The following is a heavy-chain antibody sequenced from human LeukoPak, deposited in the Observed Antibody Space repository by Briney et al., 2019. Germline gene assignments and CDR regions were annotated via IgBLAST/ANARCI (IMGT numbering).Heavy chain of an antibody. V-gene: IGHV1-18*04. D-gene: IGHD6-19*01. Sequence: ASVKVSCKASGYTFTAYYIYWVRQAPGQGLEWMGWISAYNGNTNYAQKLQGRVTMTTDTSTSTAYMELRSLRSDDTAVYYCARDRYAAGSGWWGFYYYYYMDVWGKGTTVTVSS. CDR3: ARDRYAAGSGWWGFYYYYYMDV. CDR2: ISAYNGNT. J-gene: IGHJ6*03. CDR1: GYTFTAYY.